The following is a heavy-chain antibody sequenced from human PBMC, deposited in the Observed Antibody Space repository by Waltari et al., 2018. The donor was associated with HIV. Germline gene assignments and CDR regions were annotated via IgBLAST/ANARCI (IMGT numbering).Heavy chain of an antibody. V-gene: IGHV3-7*01. CDR3: ARDAYSSSVAWFDP. Sequence: EVQLVESGGGLVQPGGSLRLPCAASGFTFRSYWLSWVRQAPGKGMGCVANIKQDGREEYYVDPVKGRVTISRDNAKNALYLQMNSLRAEDTAVYYCARDAYSSSVAWFDPWGQGTLVTVSS. D-gene: IGHD6-6*01. CDR2: IKQDGREE. CDR1: GFTFRSYW. J-gene: IGHJ5*02.